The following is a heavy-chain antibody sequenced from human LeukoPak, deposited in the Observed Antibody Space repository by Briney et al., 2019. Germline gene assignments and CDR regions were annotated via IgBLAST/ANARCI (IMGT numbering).Heavy chain of an antibody. J-gene: IGHJ6*03. V-gene: IGHV3-21*01. Sequence: PGGSLRPSCAASGFTFSSYSMNWVRQAPGKGLEWVSSISSSSSYIYYADSVKGRFTISRDNAKNSLYLQMNSLRAEDTAVYYCARVPYYYYYMDVWGKGTTVTVSS. CDR2: ISSSSSYI. CDR3: ARVPYYYYYMDV. CDR1: GFTFSSYS.